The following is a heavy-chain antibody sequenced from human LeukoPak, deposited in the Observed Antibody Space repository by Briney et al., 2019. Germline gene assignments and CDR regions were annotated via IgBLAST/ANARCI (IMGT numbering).Heavy chain of an antibody. D-gene: IGHD2-2*01. Sequence: GGSLRLSCAASGSTFSSYCMNWVRQTPGKGLEWVSRISSSGTYTDYADSVKGRFTISRDNARSSLYLQMNSLRVEDTALYYCARGLGYCSSSKCSPGYYMDVWGKGTTVTVFS. J-gene: IGHJ6*03. CDR3: ARGLGYCSSSKCSPGYYMDV. CDR2: ISSSGTYT. CDR1: GSTFSSYC. V-gene: IGHV3-21*06.